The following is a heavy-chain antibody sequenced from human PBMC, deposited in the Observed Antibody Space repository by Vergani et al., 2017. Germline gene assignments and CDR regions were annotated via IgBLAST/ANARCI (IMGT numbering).Heavy chain of an antibody. CDR1: GGSISSSSYY. J-gene: IGHJ6*02. V-gene: IGHV4-39*07. CDR3: ARVGHYDILTGYFQVGDYYYYYGMDV. D-gene: IGHD3-9*01. CDR2: IYYSGST. Sequence: QLQLQESGPGLVKPSETLSLTCTVSGGSISSSSYYWGWIRQPPGKGLEWIGSIYYSGSTNYNPSLKSRVTISVDTSKTQCSLKLSSVTAADTAVYYCARVGHYDILTGYFQVGDYYYYYGMDVWGQGTTVTVSS.